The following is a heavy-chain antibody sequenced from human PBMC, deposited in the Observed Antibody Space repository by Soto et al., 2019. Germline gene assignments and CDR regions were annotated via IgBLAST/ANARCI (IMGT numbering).Heavy chain of an antibody. CDR1: GFTFSSYG. D-gene: IGHD6-13*01. J-gene: IGHJ4*02. Sequence: PGGSLRLSCAASGFTFSSYGMHWVRQAPGKGLEWVAVISYDGSNKYYADSVKGRFTISRDNSKNTLYLQMNSLRAEDTAIYYCTTRKAAPGTPFYFDYWGQGILVTVSS. CDR3: TTRKAAPGTPFYFDY. CDR2: ISYDGSNK. V-gene: IGHV3-30*03.